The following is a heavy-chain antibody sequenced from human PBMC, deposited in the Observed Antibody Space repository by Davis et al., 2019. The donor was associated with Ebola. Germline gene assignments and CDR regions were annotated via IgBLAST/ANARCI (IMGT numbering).Heavy chain of an antibody. Sequence: AASVKVSCKASGYTFTGYYMHWVRQAPGQGLEWMGWINPNSGGTNYAQKFQGWVTMTRDTSISTAYMELSSLRSEDTAVYYCAKPPTVTREYYYYDMDVWGQGTTVTVSS. CDR3: AKPPTVTREYYYYDMDV. D-gene: IGHD4-17*01. CDR2: INPNSGGT. J-gene: IGHJ6*02. CDR1: GYTFTGYY. V-gene: IGHV1-2*04.